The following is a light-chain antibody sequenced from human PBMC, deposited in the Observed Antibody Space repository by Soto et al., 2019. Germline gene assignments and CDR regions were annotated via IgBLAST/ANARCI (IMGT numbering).Light chain of an antibody. CDR1: QSVSNF. Sequence: EIVLTQSPATLSLSPGERATLSCRASQSVSNFLAWYQQKPGQAPRLLIYDASNRATGIPARFSGSGSGTDVTLTIRRLEPEDFAVYYCQRRSNWRITFGQGTRLDIK. V-gene: IGKV3-11*01. CDR3: QRRSNWRIT. CDR2: DAS. J-gene: IGKJ5*01.